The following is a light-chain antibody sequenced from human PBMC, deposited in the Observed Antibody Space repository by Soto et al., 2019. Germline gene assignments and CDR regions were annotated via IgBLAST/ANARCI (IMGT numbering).Light chain of an antibody. J-gene: IGLJ1*01. CDR2: HVT. Sequence: QSVLTQPASLSGSPGQSITISCTGTSSDIGHYDYVSWYQQHPGKAPKLMIYHVTYRPSGVSNRYSGSKSGNSASLTISGLQADDEADYYCNSQTTSGIRVFGTGTKVTVL. CDR1: SSDIGHYDY. V-gene: IGLV2-14*03. CDR3: NSQTTSGIRV.